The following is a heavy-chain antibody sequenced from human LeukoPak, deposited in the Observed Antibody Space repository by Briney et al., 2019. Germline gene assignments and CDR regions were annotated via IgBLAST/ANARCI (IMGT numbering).Heavy chain of an antibody. CDR2: IKYDGSTS. CDR3: ASDYPFYYYYMYL. Sequence: GGSLRLSCEASGFTFTTYWIHWVRQGPGKGLVWVSRIKYDGSTSNYADSVKGRFTISRGNAKNTVYLQMNSLRVEDTAVYYCASDYPFYYYYMYLWGKGATVTVSS. CDR1: GFTFTTYW. J-gene: IGHJ6*03. V-gene: IGHV3-74*01.